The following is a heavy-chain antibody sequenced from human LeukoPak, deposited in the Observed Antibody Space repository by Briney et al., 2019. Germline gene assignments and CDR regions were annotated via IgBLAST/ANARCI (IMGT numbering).Heavy chain of an antibody. J-gene: IGHJ4*02. CDR3: AREWRDSGSHFDY. CDR1: GYTFTGYY. Sequence: GASVKVSCRASGYTFTGYYMHWVRQAPGQGLEWMGWINPNSGGTNYAQKFQGWVTMTRDTSISTAYMELSSLRSEDTAVYYCAREWRDSGSHFDYWGQGTLVTVSS. V-gene: IGHV1-2*04. D-gene: IGHD1-26*01. CDR2: INPNSGGT.